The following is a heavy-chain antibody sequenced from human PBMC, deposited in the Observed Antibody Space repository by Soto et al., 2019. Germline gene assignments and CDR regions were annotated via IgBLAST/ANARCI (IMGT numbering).Heavy chain of an antibody. CDR3: ARARGARYFDY. D-gene: IGHD2-15*01. J-gene: IGHJ4*02. CDR1: SGSISNTGYY. Sequence: PSETLSLTCTVSSGSISNTGYYWNWIRQHPGKGLEWIGYIYYSGSTYYNPSLKSRVTISVDTSKNQFSLKLSSVTAADTAVYYCARARGARYFDYWGQGTLVTVSS. CDR2: IYYSGST. V-gene: IGHV4-30-4*08.